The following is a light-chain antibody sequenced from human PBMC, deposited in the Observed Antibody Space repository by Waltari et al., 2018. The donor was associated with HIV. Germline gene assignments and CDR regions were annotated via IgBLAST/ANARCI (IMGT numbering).Light chain of an antibody. Sequence: QSVLAQPPSASGTPGQRVTISCSGRSSNIGFNIVNWYQQPPGAAPKLLIYTNNQRPSGVPDRFSGSKSGTSASLAISGLQSEDEADYYCAAWDDSLNGLVFGGGTKLTVL. V-gene: IGLV1-44*01. CDR2: TNN. J-gene: IGLJ3*02. CDR3: AAWDDSLNGLV. CDR1: SSNIGFNI.